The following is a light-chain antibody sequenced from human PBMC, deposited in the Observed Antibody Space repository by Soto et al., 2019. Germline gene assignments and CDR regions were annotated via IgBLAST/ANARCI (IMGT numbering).Light chain of an antibody. J-gene: IGKJ1*01. CDR1: QSISSR. V-gene: IGKV1-5*01. CDR2: DAS. Sequence: DIQMTQSPSTPSASVGDRVTITCRASQSISSRLSWYQQKPGKAPRFLVYDASNLESGVPSRFSGSGSGTEFTLTISSLQPDDFATYYCQQYNSYSEAFGQGTKVDI. CDR3: QQYNSYSEA.